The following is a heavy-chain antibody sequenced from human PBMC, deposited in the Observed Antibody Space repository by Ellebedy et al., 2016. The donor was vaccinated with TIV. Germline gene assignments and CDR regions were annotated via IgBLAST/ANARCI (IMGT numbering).Heavy chain of an antibody. CDR2: IYTSGST. V-gene: IGHV4-4*07. Sequence: SETLSLTXTVSGGSISSYYWSWIRQPAGKGLEWIGRIYTSGSTNYNPSLKSRVTMSVDTSKNQFSLKLSSVTAADTAVYYCARGPHAPSYYDYVWGSYGGDWFDPWGQGTLVTVSS. CDR1: GGSISSYY. CDR3: ARGPHAPSYYDYVWGSYGGDWFDP. J-gene: IGHJ5*02. D-gene: IGHD3-16*01.